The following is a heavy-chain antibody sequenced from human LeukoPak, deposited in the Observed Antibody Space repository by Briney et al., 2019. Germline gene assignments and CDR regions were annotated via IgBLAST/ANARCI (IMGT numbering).Heavy chain of an antibody. CDR3: ARDSNTANDY. CDR1: GYTLTSHA. Sequence: ASVKVSCKASGYTLTSHAINWVRQATGQGLEWMGWMNPNSGNTGYAQKFQDRVTMTRNTSISTVYMELSSLRSEDTAVYYCARDSNTANDYWGQGTLVTVSS. V-gene: IGHV1-8*01. D-gene: IGHD5-18*01. CDR2: MNPNSGNT. J-gene: IGHJ4*02.